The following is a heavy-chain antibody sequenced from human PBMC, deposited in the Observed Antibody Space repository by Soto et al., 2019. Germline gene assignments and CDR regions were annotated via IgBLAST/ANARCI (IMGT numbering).Heavy chain of an antibody. V-gene: IGHV1-18*01. CDR3: ARDTGNYDILSGYSYYYYYGMDV. Sequence: ASVKVSCKASGYTFTSYGISWVRQAPGQGLEWMGWISAYNGNTNYAQKLQGRVTMTTDTSTSTAYMELRSLRSDDTAVYYCARDTGNYDILSGYSYYYYYGMDVCAQGTTVTVSS. J-gene: IGHJ6*02. CDR2: ISAYNGNT. CDR1: GYTFTSYG. D-gene: IGHD3-9*01.